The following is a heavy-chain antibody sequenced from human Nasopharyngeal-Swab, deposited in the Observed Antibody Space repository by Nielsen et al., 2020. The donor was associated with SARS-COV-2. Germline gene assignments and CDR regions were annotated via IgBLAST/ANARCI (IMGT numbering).Heavy chain of an antibody. Sequence: SETLSLTCTVSGGSVSSSDYCWGWIRQPPGKGLEWIAEINHSGNTNYNPSLKSRVTISVDTSKNHFSLNLNSVTAADTAVYYCAKEGATGWFDPWGQGTLVTVSS. V-gene: IGHV4-61*03. J-gene: IGHJ5*02. CDR3: AKEGATGWFDP. CDR2: INHSGNT. CDR1: GGSVSSSDYC.